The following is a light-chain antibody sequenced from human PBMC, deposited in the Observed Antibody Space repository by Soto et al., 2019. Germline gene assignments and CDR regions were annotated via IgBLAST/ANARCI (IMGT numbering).Light chain of an antibody. CDR3: CSYAGSYSYV. V-gene: IGLV2-11*01. Sequence: QSVLIQPPSVSGSPGQSVTISCTGTSSDVGSYDYVSWYQQHPGKAPKLIIYDVTKRPSGVPDRFSGSSSGNTASLTISGLQAEDEADYFCCSYAGSYSYVFGTGTKVTVL. J-gene: IGLJ1*01. CDR1: SSDVGSYDY. CDR2: DVT.